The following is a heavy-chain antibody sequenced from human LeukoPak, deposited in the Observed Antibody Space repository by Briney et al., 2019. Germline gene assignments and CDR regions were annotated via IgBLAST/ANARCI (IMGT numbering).Heavy chain of an antibody. CDR3: ARQVRGVTVHFDY. CDR2: IYYSGST. V-gene: IGHV4-31*11. D-gene: IGHD3-10*01. J-gene: IGHJ4*02. Sequence: SETLSLTCAVYGGSFSGYYWSWIRQHPGKGLEWLGYIYYSGSTYYNPSLKSRVTISVDTSKNQFSLKLSSVTAADTAVYYCARQVRGVTVHFDYWGQGTLVTVSS. CDR1: GGSFSGYY.